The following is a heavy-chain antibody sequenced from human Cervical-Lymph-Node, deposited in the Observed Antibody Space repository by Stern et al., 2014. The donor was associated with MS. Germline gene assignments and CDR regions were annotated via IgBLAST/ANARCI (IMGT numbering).Heavy chain of an antibody. J-gene: IGHJ6*02. CDR1: GYTFTSYG. CDR3: ERDTVTHVRLGGMDV. V-gene: IGHV1-18*04. Sequence: VQLVESGAEVKKPGASVKVSCKASGYTFTSYGISWVRQAPGQGLEWMGWISAYNGNTNYAQKLQGRVTMTTDTSTSTAYMELRSLRSDDTAVYYCERDTVTHVRLGGMDVWGQGTTVTVSS. D-gene: IGHD4-11*01. CDR2: ISAYNGNT.